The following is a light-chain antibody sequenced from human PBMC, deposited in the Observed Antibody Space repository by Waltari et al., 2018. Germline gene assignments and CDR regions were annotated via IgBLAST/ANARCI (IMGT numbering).Light chain of an antibody. V-gene: IGKV1-39*01. Sequence: DSQMTQSPSSLSASVGDRVTITCRASQIISSYLNWYQQKTGKAPKLLIYAASSLQSGVPSRFSGSGSGTDFTLTISSLQPEDFATYYCQQSYSTPPITFGQGTRLEIK. J-gene: IGKJ5*01. CDR1: QIISSY. CDR2: AAS. CDR3: QQSYSTPPIT.